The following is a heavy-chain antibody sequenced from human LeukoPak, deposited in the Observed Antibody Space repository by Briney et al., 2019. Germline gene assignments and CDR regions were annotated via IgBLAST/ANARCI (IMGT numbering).Heavy chain of an antibody. Sequence: GGSLRLSCAASGFTFRNYAMSWVRQAPGKGLEWVGRIKSKTDGGTTDYAAPVKGRFTISRDDSKNTLYLQMNSLKTEDTAVYCTTRGGSFSIFDYWGQGTLVTVSS. V-gene: IGHV3-15*01. D-gene: IGHD1-26*01. CDR3: TTRGGSFSIFDY. J-gene: IGHJ4*02. CDR2: IKSKTDGGTT. CDR1: GFTFRNYA.